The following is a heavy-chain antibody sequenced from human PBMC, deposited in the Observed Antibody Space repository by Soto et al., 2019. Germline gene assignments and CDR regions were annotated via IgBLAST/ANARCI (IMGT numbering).Heavy chain of an antibody. CDR2: IYYSGST. Sequence: SETLSLTRTVSGGSISSGGYYWSWIRQHPGKGLEWIGYIYYSGSTYYNPSLKSRVTISVDTSKNQFSLKLSSVTAADTAVYYCASLLTDYYYYYGMDVWGQGTTVTVSS. J-gene: IGHJ6*02. V-gene: IGHV4-31*03. CDR1: GGSISSGGYY. D-gene: IGHD3-9*01. CDR3: ASLLTDYYYYYGMDV.